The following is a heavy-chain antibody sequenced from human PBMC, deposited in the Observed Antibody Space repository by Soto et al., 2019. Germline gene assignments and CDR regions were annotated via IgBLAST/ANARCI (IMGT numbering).Heavy chain of an antibody. V-gene: IGHV4-34*01. CDR3: VRGRGGLVRFDY. J-gene: IGHJ4*02. Sequence: QVQLQQWGAGLLKPSETLSLTCAVYGGSFSGYYWSWIRQPPGKGLEWIGEINHSASTNYNPSLKSRVNVSVDASKNQFSMKLSAVSAADTAVYSCVRGRGGLVRFDYWGQGPLVTVSS. D-gene: IGHD3-9*01. CDR1: GGSFSGYY. CDR2: INHSAST.